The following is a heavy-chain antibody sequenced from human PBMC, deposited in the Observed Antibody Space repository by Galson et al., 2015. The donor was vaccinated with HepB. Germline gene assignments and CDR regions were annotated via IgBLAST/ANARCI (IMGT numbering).Heavy chain of an antibody. D-gene: IGHD5-24*01. Sequence: SVKVSCKTSGYTFTRYGINWVRQAPGQGLEWVGWISTYNGNTDYAQKVQGRVTMTTDTSTSTAYMELRSLRSDDTAVYYCALSTDGYNWGYWGQGTLVTVSS. V-gene: IGHV1-18*04. CDR1: GYTFTRYG. CDR3: ALSTDGYNWGY. J-gene: IGHJ4*02. CDR2: ISTYNGNT.